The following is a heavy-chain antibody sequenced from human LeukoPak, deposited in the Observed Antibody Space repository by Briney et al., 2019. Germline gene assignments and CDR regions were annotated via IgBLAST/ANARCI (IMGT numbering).Heavy chain of an antibody. CDR2: ISGSGGST. Sequence: QPGGSLRLSCAASGFTFSSYAMSWVRQAPGKGLEWVSAISGSGGSTYYADSVKGRFTISRDNSKNTLYLQMNSLRAEDTAVYYCASSLRWDWYFDLWGRGTLVTVSS. V-gene: IGHV3-23*01. D-gene: IGHD4-23*01. CDR3: ASSLRWDWYFDL. CDR1: GFTFSSYA. J-gene: IGHJ2*01.